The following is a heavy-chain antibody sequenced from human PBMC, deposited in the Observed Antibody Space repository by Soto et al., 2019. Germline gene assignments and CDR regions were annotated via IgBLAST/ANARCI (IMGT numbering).Heavy chain of an antibody. CDR3: ARGSVDTAMYYYYYGMDV. D-gene: IGHD5-18*01. V-gene: IGHV1-46*01. J-gene: IGHJ6*02. CDR1: GYTFTSCY. Sequence: ASVKVSCKASGYTFTSCYMHWVRQAPGQGLEWMGIINPSGGSTSYAQKFQGRVTMTRDTSTSTVYMELSSLRSEDTAVYYCARGSVDTAMYYYYYGMDVWGQGTTVTVSS. CDR2: INPSGGST.